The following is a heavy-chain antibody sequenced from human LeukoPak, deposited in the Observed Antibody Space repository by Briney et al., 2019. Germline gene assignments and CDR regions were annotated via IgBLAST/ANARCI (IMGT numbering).Heavy chain of an antibody. V-gene: IGHV4-4*07. CDR3: ARTSPRAATFDY. J-gene: IGHJ4*02. D-gene: IGHD2-15*01. CDR1: GGSISSYY. CDR2: IYTSGTT. Sequence: SETLSLTCAVSGGSISSYYWSWIRQPAGKGLEGLGRIYTSGTTNYNPSLKSRVTMSVDTSKNQFSLNLNSVTAADTAVYYCARTSPRAATFDYWGQGTLVTVSS.